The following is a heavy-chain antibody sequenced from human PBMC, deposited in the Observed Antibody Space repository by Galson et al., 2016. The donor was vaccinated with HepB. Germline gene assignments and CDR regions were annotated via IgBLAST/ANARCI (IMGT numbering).Heavy chain of an antibody. J-gene: IGHJ6*02. Sequence: SVKVSCKASGYTFSNYGITWVRQAPGQGLEWMGWISGYDAATNYAQKLQGRVTITTDTSTSTAYMELRSLISDDTAMYYCARGGKEGMDVWGQGTTVTVSS. D-gene: IGHD3-16*01. CDR2: ISGYDAAT. CDR1: GYTFSNYG. CDR3: ARGGKEGMDV. V-gene: IGHV1-18*01.